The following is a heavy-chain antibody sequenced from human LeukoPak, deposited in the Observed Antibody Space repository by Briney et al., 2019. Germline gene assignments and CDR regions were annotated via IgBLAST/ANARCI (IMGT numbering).Heavy chain of an antibody. V-gene: IGHV3-9*01. CDR2: ISWTSGSI. D-gene: IGHD2-15*01. CDR1: GFNFEDYA. Sequence: GGSLRLSCAASGFNFEDYAMHWVRQVPGKGLEWVSGISWTSGSITYADSVKGRFTISRDNAKNSLYLQMDSLRAEDTALYYCVKEPSGQYYSDYWGPGTPVTVSS. CDR3: VKEPSGQYYSDY. J-gene: IGHJ4*02.